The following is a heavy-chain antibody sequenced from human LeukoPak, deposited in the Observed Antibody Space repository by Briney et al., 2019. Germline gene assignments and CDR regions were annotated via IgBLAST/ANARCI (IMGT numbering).Heavy chain of an antibody. V-gene: IGHV3-53*01. CDR2: IYSGGRT. CDR1: GFSVSSNY. CDR3: TREPLTGYFGFYY. J-gene: IGHJ4*02. D-gene: IGHD3-9*01. Sequence: GGSLRLSCTASGFSVSSNYMSWVRQAPGKGLEWVSGIYSGGRTEYADSVKGRFSVSRDTSKNTVYLQMNCLRAADTALYYCTREPLTGYFGFYYWGQGTLVTVSS.